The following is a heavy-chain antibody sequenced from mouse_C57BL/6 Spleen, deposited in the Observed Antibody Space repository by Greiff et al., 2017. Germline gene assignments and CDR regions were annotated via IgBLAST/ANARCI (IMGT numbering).Heavy chain of an antibody. CDR2: IRGGGGNT. CDR1: GFTFSSYT. CDR3: ARPGVDV. Sequence: EVKLQESGGGLVKPGGSLKLSCAASGFTFSSYTMSWVRQTPEKRLEWVATIRGGGGNTYYPDSVKGRFTISRDNAKHTLDLKMGSLRSEYTAWYDDARPGVDVWGTGTTVTVSS. V-gene: IGHV5-9*01. J-gene: IGHJ1*03.